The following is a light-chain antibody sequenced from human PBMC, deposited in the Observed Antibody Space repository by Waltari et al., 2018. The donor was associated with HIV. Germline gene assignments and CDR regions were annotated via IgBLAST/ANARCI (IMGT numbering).Light chain of an antibody. CDR1: RGAVAGYDS. CDR2: GIT. J-gene: IGLJ2*01. V-gene: IGLV2-11*01. CDR3: CSYTGTYTSVV. Sequence: QSALTQPRSVSGSPGQSATISCTGTRGAVAGYDSVSWYQHHPCQAPKLMIYGITKRPSGVPDRFSGSKSGNTASLTISGLQAEDEADYYCCSYTGTYTSVVFGGGTKLTVL.